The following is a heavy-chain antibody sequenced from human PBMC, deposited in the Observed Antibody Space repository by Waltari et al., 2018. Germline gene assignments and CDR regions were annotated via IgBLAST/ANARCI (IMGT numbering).Heavy chain of an antibody. CDR1: GFTFSSYA. CDR2: ISGSGGST. J-gene: IGHJ3*02. CDR3: AKDSAGRYGDYEPDAFDI. D-gene: IGHD4-17*01. V-gene: IGHV3-23*01. Sequence: EVQLLESGGGLVQPGGSLRLSCAASGFTFSSYAMSWVRQAPGKGLEWVSAISGSGGSTYYADSVKGRFTISRDNSKNTLYLQMNSLRAEDTAVYYCAKDSAGRYGDYEPDAFDIWGQGTMVTVSS.